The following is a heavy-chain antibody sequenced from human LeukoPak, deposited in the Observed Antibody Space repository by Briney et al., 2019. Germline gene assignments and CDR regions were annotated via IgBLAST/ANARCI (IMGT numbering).Heavy chain of an antibody. J-gene: IGHJ6*02. V-gene: IGHV3-30*14. Sequence: GRSLRLSCAASGFTFSSYAMHWVRQAPGKGLEWVAVISYDGSNKYYADSVKGRFTISRDNSKNSLYLQMNSLRAGDTAVYYCARGAPGPRRYYYGMDVWGQGTTVTVSS. CDR1: GFTFSSYA. CDR2: ISYDGSNK. CDR3: ARGAPGPRRYYYGMDV.